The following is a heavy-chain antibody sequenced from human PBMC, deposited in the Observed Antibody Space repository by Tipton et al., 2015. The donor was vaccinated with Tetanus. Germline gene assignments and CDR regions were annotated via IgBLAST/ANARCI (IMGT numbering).Heavy chain of an antibody. CDR1: GGSISGSY. J-gene: IGHJ4*02. Sequence: LRLSCTVSGGSISGSYWNWIRQPPGKGLEWIGYVYYNGNTHYNPPLKSRVTISADMSKNQFSLKLTSVTAADTATYYCARMGFTYGQVVYWGQGTLVTVAS. CDR3: ARMGFTYGQVVY. V-gene: IGHV4-59*08. D-gene: IGHD5-18*01. CDR2: VYYNGNT.